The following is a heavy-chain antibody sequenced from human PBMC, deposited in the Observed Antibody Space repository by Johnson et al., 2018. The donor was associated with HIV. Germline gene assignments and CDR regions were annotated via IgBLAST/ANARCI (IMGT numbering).Heavy chain of an antibody. CDR2: ISYDGSNK. CDR3: ARPRTGSDAFDS. V-gene: IGHV3-30*03. CDR1: GFTFSSYG. J-gene: IGHJ3*02. Sequence: QVQLVESGGGVVQPGRSLRLSCAASGFTFSSYGMHWVRQAPGKGLEWVAVISYDGSNKYYADSVKGRFTISRDNSKNTLYLQMNSLRAEDTAVYYCARPRTGSDAFDSWGQGTMVTVSS. D-gene: IGHD7-27*01.